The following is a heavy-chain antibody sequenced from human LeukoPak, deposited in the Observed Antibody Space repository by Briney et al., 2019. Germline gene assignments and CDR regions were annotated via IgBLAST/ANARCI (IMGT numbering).Heavy chain of an antibody. CDR1: GYTFTGYY. Sequence: GASVKVSCKASGYTFTGYYMHWVRQAPGQGLEWMGWISAYNGNTNYAQKLQGRVTMTTDTSTSTAYMELRSLRSDDTAVYYCATAYCGGDCYPSGYWGQGTLVTVSS. V-gene: IGHV1-18*04. J-gene: IGHJ4*02. D-gene: IGHD2-21*02. CDR2: ISAYNGNT. CDR3: ATAYCGGDCYPSGY.